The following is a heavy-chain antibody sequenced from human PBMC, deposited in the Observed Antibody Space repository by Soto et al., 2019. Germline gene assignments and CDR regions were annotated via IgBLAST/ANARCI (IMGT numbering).Heavy chain of an antibody. CDR1: GYSISSGYY. J-gene: IGHJ4*02. D-gene: IGHD2-2*01. CDR3: ARTIGYCSSTSCPYYFDY. Sequence: TSETLSLTCAVSGYSISSGYYWGWIRQPPGKGLEWIGSIYHSGSTYYNPSLKSRVTISVDTSKNQFSLKLSSVTAADTAVYYCARTIGYCSSTSCPYYFDYWGQGTLVTVSS. V-gene: IGHV4-38-2*01. CDR2: IYHSGST.